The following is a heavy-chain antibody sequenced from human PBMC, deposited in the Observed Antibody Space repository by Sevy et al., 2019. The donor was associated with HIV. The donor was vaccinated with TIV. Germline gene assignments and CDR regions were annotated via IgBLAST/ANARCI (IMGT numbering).Heavy chain of an antibody. CDR3: ARGPDCGGDCDVGFYYPLDV. Sequence: GGSLRLSCTVSEFIFSRYSMNWVRQAPGKGLEWISYTSGNSGAIYYPDSVKGRFTDSRDNANNALFLQMSSLKDDDTAVYYCARGPDCGGDCDVGFYYPLDVWGQGTTVTVSS. CDR2: TSGNSGAI. CDR1: EFIFSRYS. J-gene: IGHJ6*02. D-gene: IGHD2-21*02. V-gene: IGHV3-48*02.